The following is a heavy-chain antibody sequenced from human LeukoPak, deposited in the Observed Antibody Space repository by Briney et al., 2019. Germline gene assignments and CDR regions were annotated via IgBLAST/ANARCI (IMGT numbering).Heavy chain of an antibody. Sequence: SETLSLTCTVSGYSISSGFYWSWIRQPPGKGLEWIGEINHSGSTNYNPSLKSRVTISVDTSKNQFSLKLSSVTAADTAVYYCARMLVTKLDYWGQGTLVTVSS. D-gene: IGHD1-1*01. J-gene: IGHJ4*02. CDR1: GYSISSGFY. CDR3: ARMLVTKLDY. CDR2: INHSGST. V-gene: IGHV4-38-2*02.